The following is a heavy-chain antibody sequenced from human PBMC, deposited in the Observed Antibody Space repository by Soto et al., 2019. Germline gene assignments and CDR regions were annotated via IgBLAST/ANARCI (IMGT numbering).Heavy chain of an antibody. D-gene: IGHD1-20*01. Sequence: SETLSLTCSVSGGSISSYYWTWIRRPPGKGLEWIGYIYDRGNTNYNPSLQSRVTISVDTSKNQFSLHLSSVTDADTAVYYCAGSRITATRSDYWGQGTLVTVSS. V-gene: IGHV4-59*08. CDR3: AGSRITATRSDY. CDR1: GGSISSYY. CDR2: IYDRGNT. J-gene: IGHJ4*02.